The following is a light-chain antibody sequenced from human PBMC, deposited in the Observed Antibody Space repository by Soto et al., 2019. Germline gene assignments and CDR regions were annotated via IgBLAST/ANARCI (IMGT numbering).Light chain of an antibody. J-gene: IGKJ1*01. V-gene: IGKV3-15*01. Sequence: EIVMTQSPATVSVSPGERATLSCRASQSVSSNLAWYQQKPGQAPRLLIYGASTRATGIPARFSGSGSGTEFTLTISSLQSEDFAIYFCQQYNNWPPDRTFGQGTKVEIK. CDR3: QQYNNWPPDRT. CDR1: QSVSSN. CDR2: GAS.